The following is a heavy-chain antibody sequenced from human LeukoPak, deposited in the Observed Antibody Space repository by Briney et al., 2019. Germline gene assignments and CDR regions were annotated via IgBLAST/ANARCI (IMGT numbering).Heavy chain of an antibody. CDR2: IYYSGNT. J-gene: IGHJ5*02. Sequence: SQTLSLTCTVSGGSISSGDYYWSWIRQPPGKGLEWIGHIYYSGNTFHYNPSLKSRVNISVDTSKNQFSLRLSSVTAVDTAVYYCASTNCSSAGCYGANWFDPWGQGTLVTVSS. D-gene: IGHD2-2*01. CDR1: GGSISSGDYY. CDR3: ASTNCSSAGCYGANWFDP. V-gene: IGHV4-30-4*08.